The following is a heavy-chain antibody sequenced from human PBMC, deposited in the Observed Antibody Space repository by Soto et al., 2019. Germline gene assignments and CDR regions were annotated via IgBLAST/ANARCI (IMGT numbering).Heavy chain of an antibody. CDR2: INHSGST. CDR1: GGSFSGYY. D-gene: IGHD3-10*01. Sequence: PSETLSLTCAVYGGSFSGYYWSWIRQPPGKGLEWIGEINHSGSTNYNPSLKSRVTISVDTSKNQFSLKLSSVTAADTAVYYCARGMAYYYGSGSYSHTPYNWFDPWGQGTLVTVSS. CDR3: ARGMAYYYGSGSYSHTPYNWFDP. J-gene: IGHJ5*02. V-gene: IGHV4-34*01.